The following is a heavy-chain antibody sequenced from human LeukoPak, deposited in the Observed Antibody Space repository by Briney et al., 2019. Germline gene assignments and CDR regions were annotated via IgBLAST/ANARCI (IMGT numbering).Heavy chain of an antibody. CDR3: TREARVGNWFDP. J-gene: IGHJ5*02. Sequence: ASVKVSCRASGYTFTDYYIHRVRQAPGQGLEWMGWINPDNGGTNYAQKFQGRVTMTRDTSIRTVYMDLSRLRSDDTAAFYCTREARVGNWFDPWGQGTQVIVSS. CDR1: GYTFTDYY. D-gene: IGHD2-2*01. V-gene: IGHV1-2*02. CDR2: INPDNGGT.